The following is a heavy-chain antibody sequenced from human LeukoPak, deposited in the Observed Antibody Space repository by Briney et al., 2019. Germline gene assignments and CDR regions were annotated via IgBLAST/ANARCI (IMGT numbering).Heavy chain of an antibody. J-gene: IGHJ4*02. CDR2: IYYSGST. CDR3: ARVRYSHSSGYVDF. D-gene: IGHD3-22*01. CDR1: GGSISSGGYY. Sequence: SETLSLTCTVSGGSISSGGYYWSWIRQHPGKGLEWIGYIYYSGSTYYNPSLKSRVTISVDTSKNQFSLKLSSVTAADTAVYYCARVRYSHSSGYVDFWGQGTLVTVSS. V-gene: IGHV4-61*08.